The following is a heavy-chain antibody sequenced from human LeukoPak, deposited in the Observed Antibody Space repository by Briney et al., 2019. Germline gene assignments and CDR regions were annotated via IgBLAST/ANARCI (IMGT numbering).Heavy chain of an antibody. Sequence: GGALQISGEGSGYLFTSYWIGGVRQVPGKGVEGMGIIYPGDSDTKYSPSFQGQVTISADKSISTAYLQWSSLKASDTAMYYCARQSSLRYFDWWGQGTLVTVSS. CDR3: ARQSSLRYFDW. V-gene: IGHV5-51*01. CDR2: IYPGDSDT. D-gene: IGHD3-9*01. CDR1: GYLFTSYW. J-gene: IGHJ4*02.